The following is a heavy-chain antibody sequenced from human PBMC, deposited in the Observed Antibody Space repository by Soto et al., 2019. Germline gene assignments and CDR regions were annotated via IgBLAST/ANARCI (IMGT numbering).Heavy chain of an antibody. CDR1: GFPFSNAW. CDR2: IKSKTDGGTT. D-gene: IGHD3-22*01. J-gene: IGHJ4*02. Sequence: PGGALRLSCAASGFPFSNAWMSRVRQAPGKGLEWVGRIKSKTDGGTTDYAAPVKGRFTISRDDSKNTLYLQMNSLKTEDTAVYYCTTDTDYYDSSGYYRRTDYLGQGTLVTVSS. V-gene: IGHV3-15*01. CDR3: TTDTDYYDSSGYYRRTDY.